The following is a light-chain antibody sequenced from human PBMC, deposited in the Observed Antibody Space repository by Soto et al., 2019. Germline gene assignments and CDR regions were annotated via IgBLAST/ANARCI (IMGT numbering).Light chain of an antibody. J-gene: IGLJ1*01. CDR3: SSFTSSTTYV. CDR1: SSDVGNYNH. V-gene: IGLV2-14*01. Sequence: QSVLTQSASVSGSPGQSITISCTGASSDVGNYNHVSWYQQHPGEVPKLIIFNVNNRPSGVSNRFSGSKSGNTASLTISGLQAEDEADYYCSSFTSSTTYVFGTGTKVTVL. CDR2: NVN.